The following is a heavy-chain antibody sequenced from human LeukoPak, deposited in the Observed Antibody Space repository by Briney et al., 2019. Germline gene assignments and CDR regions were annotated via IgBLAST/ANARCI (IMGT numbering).Heavy chain of an antibody. D-gene: IGHD4-23*01. CDR3: ARVHTVVTPFDS. V-gene: IGHV3-21*01. J-gene: IGHJ4*02. CDR2: ISFSGNSI. Sequence: GGSLRLSCAASGFTFNSYAMNWVRQAPGKGLEWVSSISFSGNSIFYADSVKGRFTISRDNAKSSLYLQMNSLRAEDTAVYYCARVHTVVTPFDSWGQGTLVTVSS. CDR1: GFTFNSYA.